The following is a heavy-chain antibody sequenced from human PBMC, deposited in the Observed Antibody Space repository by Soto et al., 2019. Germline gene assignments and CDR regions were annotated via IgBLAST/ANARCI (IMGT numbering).Heavy chain of an antibody. D-gene: IGHD3-9*01. CDR1: GYTFTSYS. V-gene: IGHV1-46*03. CDR3: ARCGLDYNYYGMDV. CDR2: INPSGGST. Sequence: QVQLVQSGAEVKKPGASVKVSCKTSGYTFTSYSMHWARQAPGHGLEWMGIINPSGGSTSYAQKFLGRVTMTRDTSTSTLYMELSSLTSDDTAVYYCARCGLDYNYYGMDVWGQGTTVTVSS. J-gene: IGHJ6*02.